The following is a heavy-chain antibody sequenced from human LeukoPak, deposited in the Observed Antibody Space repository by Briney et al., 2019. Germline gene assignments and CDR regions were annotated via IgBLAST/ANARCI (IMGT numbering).Heavy chain of an antibody. Sequence: GGSLRLSCAASGFTFSSYSMNWVRQAPGKGLEWVSSISSSSSYIYYADSVKGRLTISRDNAKNSLYLQMNSLRAEDTAVYYCARDYQVYYDILTGPRYFDYWGQGTLVTVSS. J-gene: IGHJ4*02. V-gene: IGHV3-21*01. CDR1: GFTFSSYS. CDR2: ISSSSSYI. CDR3: ARDYQVYYDILTGPRYFDY. D-gene: IGHD3-9*01.